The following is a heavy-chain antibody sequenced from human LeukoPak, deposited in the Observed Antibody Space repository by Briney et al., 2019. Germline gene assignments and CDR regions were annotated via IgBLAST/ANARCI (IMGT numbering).Heavy chain of an antibody. V-gene: IGHV1-18*01. CDR3: ARDSGRIAANFDY. J-gene: IGHJ4*02. CDR2: ISTYNGNP. D-gene: IGHD6-13*01. Sequence: ASVKVSCKASGYTFTTYGISWVRQAPGQGLEWMGWISTYNGNPTYVQNLQGRVTMTTDTSTSTAYMELRSLRSDDTAVYYCARDSGRIAANFDYWGRGTLVTVSS. CDR1: GYTFTTYG.